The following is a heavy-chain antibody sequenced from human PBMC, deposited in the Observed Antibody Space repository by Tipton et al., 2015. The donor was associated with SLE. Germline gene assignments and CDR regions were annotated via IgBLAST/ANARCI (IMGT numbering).Heavy chain of an antibody. CDR3: ARDAPTGDYYMDV. V-gene: IGHV3-30*04. Sequence: SLRLSCAASGFTFSSYAMHWVRQAPGKGLEWVAIISYDGSDKYYADSVKGRFTISRANSKNTLYLQMNSLRVEDTAVYYCARDAPTGDYYMDVWGKGTTVTVSS. CDR2: ISYDGSDK. CDR1: GFTFSSYA. J-gene: IGHJ6*03.